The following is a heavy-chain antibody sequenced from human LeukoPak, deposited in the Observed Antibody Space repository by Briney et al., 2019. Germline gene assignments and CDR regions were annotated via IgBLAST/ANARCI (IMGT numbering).Heavy chain of an antibody. CDR3: AKDALDILTGYYWYAFDI. CDR1: GFTFSDYN. Sequence: GGSLRLSCATSGFTFSDYNMNWVRQAPGKGLEWVSYITGSGSTIFYADSVKGRFTISRDNVKNSLYLQMNSLRAEDTAVYYCAKDALDILTGYYWYAFDIWGQGTMVTVSS. D-gene: IGHD3-9*01. CDR2: ITGSGSTI. V-gene: IGHV3-48*01. J-gene: IGHJ3*02.